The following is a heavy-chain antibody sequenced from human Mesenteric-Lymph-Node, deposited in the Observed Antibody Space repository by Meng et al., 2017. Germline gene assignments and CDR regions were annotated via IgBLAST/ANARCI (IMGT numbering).Heavy chain of an antibody. Sequence: VQLVESGGGVVQPGKSLTLSCAGSGLTFTRYGPHWGRQAPGKGLEWVAVISHDGIKNYYADSVKGRFTISRDNSRNTVSLQMDSLRVEDTAMYYCTRGHLFNWNFIDIWGQGTLVTVSS. J-gene: IGHJ4*02. V-gene: IGHV3-30-3*01. CDR1: GLTFTRYG. D-gene: IGHD1-7*01. CDR3: TRGHLFNWNFIDI. CDR2: ISHDGIKN.